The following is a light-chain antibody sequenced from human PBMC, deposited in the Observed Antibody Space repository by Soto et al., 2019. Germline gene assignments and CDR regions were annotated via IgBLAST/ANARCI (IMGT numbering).Light chain of an antibody. J-gene: IGKJ4*01. CDR3: QQYNDWPLT. CDR1: QSVSSN. Sequence: EIVMTQSPATLSVSPGERATLSCRASQSVSSNLAWYQQKPGQGPRLLIYGASTRATDIPGRFSGSGSGTEFTLTISSLQSEDFAVYYCQQYNDWPLTFGGGTKVDTK. V-gene: IGKV3-15*01. CDR2: GAS.